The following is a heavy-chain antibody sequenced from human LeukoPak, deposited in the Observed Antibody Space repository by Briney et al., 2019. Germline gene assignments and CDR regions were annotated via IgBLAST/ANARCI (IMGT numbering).Heavy chain of an antibody. V-gene: IGHV1-8*01. Sequence: ASVKVSCKASGYTFTSYDINWVRQATGQGLEWMRWMNPNSGDTGYVQKFQGRVTMIRSTSISTAYMELSSLRSEDTAIYYCARGGFGSGSHFDYWGQGTLVTVSS. D-gene: IGHD3-10*01. CDR3: ARGGFGSGSHFDY. CDR2: MNPNSGDT. CDR1: GYTFTSYD. J-gene: IGHJ4*02.